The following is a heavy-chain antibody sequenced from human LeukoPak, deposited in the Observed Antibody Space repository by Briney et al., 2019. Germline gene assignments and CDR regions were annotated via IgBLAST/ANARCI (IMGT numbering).Heavy chain of an antibody. CDR3: ARGGGYSYGHLYDSYGMDV. D-gene: IGHD5-18*01. Sequence: PGGSLRLSCAASGFTFSSYDMHWVRQATGKGLEWVSAIGTAGDPYYPGSVKGRFTISRENAKNSLYLQMNSLRAGDTAVYYCARGGGYSYGHLYDSYGMDVWGKGTTVTVSS. CDR1: GFTFSSYD. CDR2: IGTAGDP. V-gene: IGHV3-13*05. J-gene: IGHJ6*04.